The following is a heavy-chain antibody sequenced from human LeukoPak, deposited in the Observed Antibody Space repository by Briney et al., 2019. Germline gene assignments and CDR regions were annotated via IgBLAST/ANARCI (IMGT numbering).Heavy chain of an antibody. CDR2: IIPMSGTA. J-gene: IGHJ4*02. V-gene: IGHV1-69*13. CDR1: GGTFNNFA. D-gene: IGHD3-3*01. CDR3: ASPVKYYDTWSGYPPFDY. Sequence: SVKVSCKASGGTFNNFAISWVRQAPGQGLEWVGGIIPMSGTANYAQKFQGRVTITADESTSTAYMELSSLRSEDTAMYYCASPVKYYDTWSGYPPFDYWGQGTLVTVSS.